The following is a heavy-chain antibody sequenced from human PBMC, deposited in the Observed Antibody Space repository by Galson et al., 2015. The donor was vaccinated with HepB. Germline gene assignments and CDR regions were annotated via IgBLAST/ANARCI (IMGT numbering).Heavy chain of an antibody. J-gene: IGHJ4*02. D-gene: IGHD5-18*01. CDR1: GFSFSDYG. CDR3: SRAPGYNYGDL. V-gene: IGHV3-69-1*01. CDR2: ISSSTSV. Sequence: SLRLSCAASGFSFSDYGMNWVRQAPGKGLEWISFISSSTSVYYADSVKGRITTSRDNARNSLYLQMISLRSEDTAVYYCSRAPGYNYGDLWGQGTPVIVSS.